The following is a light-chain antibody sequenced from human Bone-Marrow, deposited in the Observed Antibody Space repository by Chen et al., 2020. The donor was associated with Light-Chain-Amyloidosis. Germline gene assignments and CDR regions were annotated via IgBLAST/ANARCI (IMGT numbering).Light chain of an antibody. Sequence: QSVLTQPPSVSAAPGQKVTTPCPGSSSNIGNNYVSWYQQLPGTASKFLIYDNNKRPSGIPDRFSGSKSGTSATLGITGLQTGDEADYYCGTWDSSLSAGVFGGGTKLTVL. J-gene: IGLJ3*02. CDR2: DNN. CDR1: SSNIGNNY. V-gene: IGLV1-51*01. CDR3: GTWDSSLSAGV.